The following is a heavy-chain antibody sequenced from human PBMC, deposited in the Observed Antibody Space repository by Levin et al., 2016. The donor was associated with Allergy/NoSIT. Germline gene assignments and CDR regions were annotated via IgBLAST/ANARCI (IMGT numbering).Heavy chain of an antibody. Sequence: SETLSLTCTVSGGSISSGDYYWSWIRQPPGKGLEWIGNIYYSGSTYYNPSLKSRITISVDTSKNQFSLKLSSVTAADTAVYYCASGTLVRGVLITLYYYYGMDVWGQGTTVTVSS. CDR2: IYYSGST. J-gene: IGHJ6*02. CDR3: ASGTLVRGVLITLYYYYGMDV. CDR1: GGSISSGDYY. V-gene: IGHV4-30-4*01. D-gene: IGHD3-10*01.